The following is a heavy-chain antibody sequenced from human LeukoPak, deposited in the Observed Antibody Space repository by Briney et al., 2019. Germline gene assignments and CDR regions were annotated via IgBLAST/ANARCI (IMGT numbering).Heavy chain of an antibody. CDR1: GFTFGDYV. V-gene: IGHV3-49*04. Sequence: GGSLRLSCTGSGFTFGDYVMGWVRQAPGKGLEWVGFVRSKAYGGTTEYAASVKGRFTISRDDSKSIAYLQMNSLKTEDTAVYYCTGNSYYNWGQGTLVTVSS. CDR3: TGNSYYN. J-gene: IGHJ4*02. CDR2: VRSKAYGGTT. D-gene: IGHD1-26*01.